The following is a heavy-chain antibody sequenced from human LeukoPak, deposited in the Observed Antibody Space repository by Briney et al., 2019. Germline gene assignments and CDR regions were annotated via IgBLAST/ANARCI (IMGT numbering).Heavy chain of an antibody. CDR1: GGSFSGYY. J-gene: IGHJ4*02. CDR2: INHSGST. D-gene: IGHD3-22*01. V-gene: IGHV4-34*01. Sequence: TSETLSLTCAVYGGSFSGYYWSWIRQPPGRGLEWIGEINHSGSTYYNPSLKSRVTISVDSSKNQFSLKLTSVTAADTAVYYCATLGEYYDSSGYYYNWGQGTLVTVSS. CDR3: ATLGEYYDSSGYYYN.